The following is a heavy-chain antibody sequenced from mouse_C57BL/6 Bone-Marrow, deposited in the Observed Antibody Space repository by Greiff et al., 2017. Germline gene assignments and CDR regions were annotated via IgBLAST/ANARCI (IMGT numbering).Heavy chain of an antibody. Sequence: EVQLQQSGPGLVKPSQSLSLTCSVTGYSITSGYYWNWIRQFPGNKLEWMGSISYDGSNNYNPSLKNRISITRDTSKNQFFLKLNSVTTEDTATYYCARGGTAIGEYYAMDYWGQGTSVTVSS. J-gene: IGHJ4*01. V-gene: IGHV3-6*01. CDR1: GYSITSGYY. CDR3: ARGGTAIGEYYAMDY. CDR2: ISYDGSN. D-gene: IGHD2-14*01.